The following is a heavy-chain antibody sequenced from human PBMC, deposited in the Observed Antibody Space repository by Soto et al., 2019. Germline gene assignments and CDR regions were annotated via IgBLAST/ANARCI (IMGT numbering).Heavy chain of an antibody. V-gene: IGHV3-30-3*01. Sequence: GGSLRLSCAASGFTFNIYALHWVRQAPGKGLEWVAVISFDGTKKYYSDSVKGRFTISRDNLKNTLYLQMNNLRVEDAALYFCAREDDYGYRYINYGLDVWGQGTTVTDSS. J-gene: IGHJ6*02. CDR2: ISFDGTKK. CDR3: AREDDYGYRYINYGLDV. CDR1: GFTFNIYA. D-gene: IGHD4-17*01.